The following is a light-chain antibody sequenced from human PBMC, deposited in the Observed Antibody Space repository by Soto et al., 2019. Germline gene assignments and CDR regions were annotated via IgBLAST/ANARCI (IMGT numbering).Light chain of an antibody. Sequence: QPALTQPASVSGSPGQSIAISCTGASSDVGGYNYVSWYQQHPGKAPRLMIYDVSNRPSGVSDRFSGSKSGNTASLTISGLQAEDEAEYYCSSYTSSSTYVFGTGTKLTVL. CDR2: DVS. J-gene: IGLJ1*01. CDR1: SSDVGGYNY. CDR3: SSYTSSSTYV. V-gene: IGLV2-14*01.